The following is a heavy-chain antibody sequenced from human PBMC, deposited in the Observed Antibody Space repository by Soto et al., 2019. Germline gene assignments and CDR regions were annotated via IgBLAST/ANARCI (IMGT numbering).Heavy chain of an antibody. D-gene: IGHD5-12*01. Sequence: SETLSLTCAVYGGSFSGYYWSWIRQPPGKGLEWIGEINHSGSTNYNPSLKSRVTISVDTSKNQFSLKLSSVTAAGTAVYYCARVLRGYSGYDSSNYFDYWGQGTLVTVSS. V-gene: IGHV4-34*01. CDR3: ARVLRGYSGYDSSNYFDY. CDR1: GGSFSGYY. J-gene: IGHJ4*02. CDR2: INHSGST.